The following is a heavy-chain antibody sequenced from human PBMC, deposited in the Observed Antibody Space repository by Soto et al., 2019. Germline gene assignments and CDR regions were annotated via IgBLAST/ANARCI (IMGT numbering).Heavy chain of an antibody. D-gene: IGHD2-21*01. CDR1: SISVRSGTYY. V-gene: IGHV4-61*04. J-gene: IGHJ6*02. Sequence: QVQLQESGPGLVKPSETLSLTCTVSSISVRSGTYYWSWIRQPSGQGLEWIGFIHDSWNNKYNPYIKYRESRSIVTFKTPLSLLPTSVTAVDAGIKSVSCGARGYMILGGPTVGYYDGVDVWGQGTTVTVSS. CDR3: SCGARGYMILGGPTVGYYDGVDV. CDR2: IHDSWNN.